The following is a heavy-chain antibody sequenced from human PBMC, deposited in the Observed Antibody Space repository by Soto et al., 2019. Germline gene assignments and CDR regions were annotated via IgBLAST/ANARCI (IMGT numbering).Heavy chain of an antibody. J-gene: IGHJ6*02. V-gene: IGHV3-21*01. D-gene: IGHD2-2*02. CDR1: GFTFSTYS. Sequence: GGSLRLSCVGSGFTFSTYSINWVRQAPGKGLEWVSSISSRSDIYYADSVKGRFTISRDNAKNSVSLQMDSLRAEDTAVYYCAREYTAWPLAYGLDVWGQGTTVTVSS. CDR2: ISSRSDI. CDR3: AREYTAWPLAYGLDV.